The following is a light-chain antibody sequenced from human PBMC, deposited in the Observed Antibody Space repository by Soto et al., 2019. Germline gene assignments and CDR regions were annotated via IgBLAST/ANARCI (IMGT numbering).Light chain of an antibody. Sequence: ALTQPASVSGSPGQSITISCTGTSSDVCGYNYVSWYQQHPGKAPKLMIYEVSNRPSGVSNRFSGSKSGNTASLTISGLQAEDEADYYCSSYTSSSTLENVFGTGTKVTVL. CDR1: SSDVCGYNY. V-gene: IGLV2-14*01. J-gene: IGLJ1*01. CDR2: EVS. CDR3: SSYTSSSTLENV.